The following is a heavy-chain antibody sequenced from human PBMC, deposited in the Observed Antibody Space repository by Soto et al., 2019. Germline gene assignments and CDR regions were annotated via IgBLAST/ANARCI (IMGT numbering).Heavy chain of an antibody. Sequence: SGPTLVNPTETLTLTCTFSGFSLTSPGMCVSWIRQPPGKALEWLALIERDDDDKYYSTSLKTRLTIPKDTRKNQVVLTMANMDPADTGTYYCARSIRGPRRFNGMDVWGQGTPGTLSS. CDR2: IERDDDDK. J-gene: IGHJ6*02. CDR3: ARSIRGPRRFNGMDV. CDR1: GFSLTSPGMC. D-gene: IGHD1-20*01. V-gene: IGHV2-70*13.